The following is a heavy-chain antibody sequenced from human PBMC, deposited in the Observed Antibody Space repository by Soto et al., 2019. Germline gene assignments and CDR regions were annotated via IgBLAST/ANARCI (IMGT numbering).Heavy chain of an antibody. J-gene: IGHJ4*02. V-gene: IGHV1-69*02. CDR3: ASNYGGNYY. D-gene: IGHD4-17*01. Sequence: QVQLVQSGAEVKKPGSSVKVSCKASGGTVSYYTISWVRQAPGQGLEWMGRIIPILGIANYAQKFQGRVTITADKSTSTVYMELSSLRSEDTAVYYCASNYGGNYYWGQGTLVTVSS. CDR1: GGTVSYYT. CDR2: IIPILGIA.